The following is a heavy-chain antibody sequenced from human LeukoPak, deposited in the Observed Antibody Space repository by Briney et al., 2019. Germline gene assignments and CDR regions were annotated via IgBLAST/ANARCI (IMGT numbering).Heavy chain of an antibody. V-gene: IGHV3-23*01. Sequence: PGGSLRLSCAASGFTFTSYSMNWVRQAPGKGLEWVSTISGGGGSTYYADSVKGRFTISRDNSKNTLYLQVNSLRDEDTAIYYCAKSYDSSGYYQFDYWGQGTLVTVSS. CDR3: AKSYDSSGYYQFDY. CDR2: ISGGGGST. CDR1: GFTFTSYS. D-gene: IGHD3-22*01. J-gene: IGHJ4*02.